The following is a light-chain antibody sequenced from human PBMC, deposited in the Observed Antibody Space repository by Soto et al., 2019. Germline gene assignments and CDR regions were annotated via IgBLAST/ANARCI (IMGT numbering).Light chain of an antibody. CDR1: QAISRN. Sequence: DIPVTQCPGSLAASVGYRVAITCPASQAISRNLIWYQQKPGKAPKLLIDAASSLQSGVPSTLSSSGSGTDFTLTISSLQPEDFTTYYCHQSYSSPITFGPGTNVDI. V-gene: IGKV1-39*01. J-gene: IGKJ3*01. CDR3: HQSYSSPIT. CDR2: AAS.